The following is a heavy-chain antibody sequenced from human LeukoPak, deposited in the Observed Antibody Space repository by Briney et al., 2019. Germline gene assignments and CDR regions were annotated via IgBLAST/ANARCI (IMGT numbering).Heavy chain of an antibody. Sequence: PGGSLRLSCAASGFTFSSYSMNWVRQAPGKGLEWVSFISSSSSYIYYADSVKGRFTISRDNAKNSLYLQMNSLRAEDTAVYYCASRYCSSTSCRWFDPWGQGTLVTVSS. V-gene: IGHV3-21*01. CDR3: ASRYCSSTSCRWFDP. J-gene: IGHJ5*02. CDR2: ISSSSSYI. D-gene: IGHD2-2*01. CDR1: GFTFSSYS.